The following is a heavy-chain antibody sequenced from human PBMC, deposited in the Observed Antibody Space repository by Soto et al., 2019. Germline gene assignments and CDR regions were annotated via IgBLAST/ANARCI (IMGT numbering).Heavy chain of an antibody. J-gene: IGHJ4*02. V-gene: IGHV3-30-3*01. CDR2: ISDDGSNK. Sequence: GGSLRLSCAASGFTFNTDTMHWVRQAPGKGLEWVALISDDGSNKHYADSVKGRFSISRDNSKNTLYLQLNSLRPEDTAVYYCAREAIYYDTSGFSLYYFDYWGQGSLVTVSS. D-gene: IGHD3-22*01. CDR1: GFTFNTDT. CDR3: AREAIYYDTSGFSLYYFDY.